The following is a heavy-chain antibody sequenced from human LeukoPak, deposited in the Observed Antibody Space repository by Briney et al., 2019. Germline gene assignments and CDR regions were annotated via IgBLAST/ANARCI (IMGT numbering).Heavy chain of an antibody. CDR3: ARDYYDSSGYWPLDY. CDR2: ISYDGSNK. J-gene: IGHJ4*02. V-gene: IGHV3-30*03. Sequence: GGSLRLSCAASGFTFSSYGMHWVRQAPGKGLEWVAVISYDGSNKYYADSVKGRFTISRDNSKNTLYLQMNSLRAEDTAVYYCARDYYDSSGYWPLDYWGQGTLVTVSS. CDR1: GFTFSSYG. D-gene: IGHD3-22*01.